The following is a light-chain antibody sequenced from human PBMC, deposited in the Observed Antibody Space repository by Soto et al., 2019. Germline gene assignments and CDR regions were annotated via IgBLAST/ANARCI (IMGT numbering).Light chain of an antibody. J-gene: IGLJ3*02. V-gene: IGLV1-40*01. CDR2: ANN. CDR3: QSYDNSLSGSWV. CDR1: SSNLGAGYD. Sequence: QSALTQPPSVSGAPGQGVTISCTGSSSNLGAGYDVHWYQQLPGAAPKLLIYANNKRPSGVLDRFSGSKSGTSASLAITGLQAEDEADYYCQSYDNSLSGSWVFGGGTQLTVL.